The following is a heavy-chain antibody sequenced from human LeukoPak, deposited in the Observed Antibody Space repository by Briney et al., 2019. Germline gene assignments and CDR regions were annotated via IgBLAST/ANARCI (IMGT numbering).Heavy chain of an antibody. J-gene: IGHJ4*02. CDR3: ARLFYCSGGSCYPYFDY. V-gene: IGHV4-34*01. CDR1: GGSFSGYY. D-gene: IGHD2-15*01. Sequence: SETQSLTCAVYGGSFSGYYWSWIRQPPGKGLEWIGEINHSGSTNYNPSLKSRVTISVDTSKNQFSLKLSSVTAADTAVYYCARLFYCSGGSCYPYFDYWGQGTLVTVSS. CDR2: INHSGST.